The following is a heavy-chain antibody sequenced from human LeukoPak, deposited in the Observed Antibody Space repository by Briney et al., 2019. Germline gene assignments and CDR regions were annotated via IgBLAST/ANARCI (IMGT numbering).Heavy chain of an antibody. CDR1: GFIFSDYY. Sequence: PGGSLRLSCAASGFIFSDYYMSWIRQAPGQGQERVSYISSSSSYIYYADSVKGRFTISRDNAKNSLYLQMNSLRAEDTAVYYCARLAGYYFDYWGQGTLVTVSS. J-gene: IGHJ4*02. CDR3: ARLAGYYFDY. CDR2: ISSSSSYI. V-gene: IGHV3-11*06.